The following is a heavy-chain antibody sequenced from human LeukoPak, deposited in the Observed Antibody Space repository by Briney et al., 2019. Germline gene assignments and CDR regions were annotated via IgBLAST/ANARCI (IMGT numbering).Heavy chain of an antibody. CDR2: IYHRGST. CDR1: GGSISSSNW. J-gene: IGHJ1*01. V-gene: IGHV4-4*02. CDR3: ARAVDSSGFSSFQH. D-gene: IGHD3-22*01. Sequence: PSGTLSLTCAVSGGSISSSNWWSWVRQPPGKGLEWIGEIYHRGSTNYNPSLKSRVTISVDKSKNQFSLKLSSVTAEDTAVYYCARAVDSSGFSSFQHWGQDTLVTVSS.